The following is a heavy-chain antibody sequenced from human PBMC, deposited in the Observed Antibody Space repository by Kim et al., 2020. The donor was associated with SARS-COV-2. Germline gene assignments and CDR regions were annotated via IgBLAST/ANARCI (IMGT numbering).Heavy chain of an antibody. Sequence: ASVKVSCKASGYTFTSYAMHWVRQAPGQRLEWMGWINAGNGNTKYSQKFQGRVTITRDTSASTAYMELSSLRSEDTAVYYCARGTEIVVVPAAILDWFDPWGQGTLVTVSS. CDR2: INAGNGNT. CDR1: GYTFTSYA. J-gene: IGHJ5*02. CDR3: ARGTEIVVVPAAILDWFDP. D-gene: IGHD2-2*01. V-gene: IGHV1-3*01.